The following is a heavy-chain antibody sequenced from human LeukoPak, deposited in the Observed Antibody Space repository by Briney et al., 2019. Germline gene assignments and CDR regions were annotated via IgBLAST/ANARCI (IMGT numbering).Heavy chain of an antibody. Sequence: GSLRLSCAASGFTVSSNYMSWVRQAPGKGLEWVSVIYSGGSTYYADSVKGRFTISRDNSKNTLYLQMNSLRAEDTAVYYCARDQSTVDYYYGMDVWGQGTTVTVSS. V-gene: IGHV3-66*01. CDR2: IYSGGST. D-gene: IGHD4-11*01. CDR3: ARDQSTVDYYYGMDV. CDR1: GFTVSSNY. J-gene: IGHJ6*02.